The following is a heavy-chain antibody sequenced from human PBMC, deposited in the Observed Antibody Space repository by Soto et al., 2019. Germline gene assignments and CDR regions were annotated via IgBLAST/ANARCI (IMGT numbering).Heavy chain of an antibody. CDR1: GFTFSSYS. V-gene: IGHV3-64D*08. CDR3: VNGFLVGSSFDY. CDR2: ISSNGGST. D-gene: IGHD6-6*01. J-gene: IGHJ4*02. Sequence: GGSLRLSCAASGFTFSSYSMNWVRQAPGKGLEYVSAISSNGGSTYYADSVKGRFTISRDNSKNTLYLQMSSLRAEDTAVYYCVNGFLVGSSFDYWGQGTLVTVSS.